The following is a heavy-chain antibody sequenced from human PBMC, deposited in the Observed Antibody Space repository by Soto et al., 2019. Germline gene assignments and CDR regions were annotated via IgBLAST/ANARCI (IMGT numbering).Heavy chain of an antibody. CDR1: GFTFSRYA. V-gene: IGHV3-23*01. CDR2: ISGRGGST. D-gene: IGHD3-16*01. J-gene: IGHJ5*02. CDR3: ATDGLGEFNWFDP. Sequence: EVQLLESGGGLVQPGGSLRLSCAGSGFTFSRYAMSWVRQAPGKGLEWVSGISGRGGSTYYADSGQGRLTISRDNPKNTLYLQLHSLRADDTAVYCCATDGLGEFNWFDPWGQGTLVTVSS.